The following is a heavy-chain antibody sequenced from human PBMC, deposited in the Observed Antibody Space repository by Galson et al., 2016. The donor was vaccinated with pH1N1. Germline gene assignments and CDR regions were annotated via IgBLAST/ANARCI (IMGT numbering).Heavy chain of an antibody. CDR1: GYTLTSYD. CDR2: MNPTNGNA. CDR3: ARGPVYWYFDL. J-gene: IGHJ2*01. V-gene: IGHV1-8*01. Sequence: SVKVSCKASGYTLTSYDINWVRQATGQGLEWMGWMNPTNGNADYAPKFQGRVTLTWNASINTAYMELSSLTSADTAVYYCARGPVYWYFDLWGRGTPVIVSS.